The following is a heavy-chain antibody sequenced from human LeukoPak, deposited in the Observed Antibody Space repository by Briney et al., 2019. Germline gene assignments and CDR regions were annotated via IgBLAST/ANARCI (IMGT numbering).Heavy chain of an antibody. D-gene: IGHD3-9*01. CDR1: GFTFTTYW. Sequence: TGGSLRLSCAASGFTFTTYWMSWVRQAPGKGLEWVANIKQDGSEKYYVDSVKGRFTISRDNAKNSLYLQMNSLRVEDTAAYYCARDRYDILTGYNDAFDVWGQGTKVFVSS. CDR2: IKQDGSEK. J-gene: IGHJ3*01. CDR3: ARDRYDILTGYNDAFDV. V-gene: IGHV3-7*01.